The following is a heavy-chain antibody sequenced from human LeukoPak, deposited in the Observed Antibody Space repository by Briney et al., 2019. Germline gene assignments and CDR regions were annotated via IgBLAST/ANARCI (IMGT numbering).Heavy chain of an antibody. J-gene: IGHJ6*02. D-gene: IGHD6-19*01. CDR1: GFTVSSNY. Sequence: PGGSLRLSCAASGFTVSSNYMSWVRQAPVKGLEWVSVIYSGGSTYYADSVKGRFTISRDNSKNTLYLQMNSLRAEDTAVYYCARFTSSGWYTYYYYGMDVWGQGTTVTVSS. CDR3: ARFTSSGWYTYYYYGMDV. CDR2: IYSGGST. V-gene: IGHV3-66*01.